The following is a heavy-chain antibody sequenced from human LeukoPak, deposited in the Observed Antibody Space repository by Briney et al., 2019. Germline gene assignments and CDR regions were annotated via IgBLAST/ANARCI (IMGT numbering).Heavy chain of an antibody. D-gene: IGHD6-6*01. CDR2: IKQDGREK. CDR1: KFTFNNYA. Sequence: PGGSLRLSCAASKFTFNNYAMSWVRQAPGKGLEWVANIKQDGREKYYVDSVKGRFTISRDNAKNSLYLQMNSLRAEDTAVYYCARGGWRTLEGIVQLVPRNYYYGMDVWGQGTTVTVSS. J-gene: IGHJ6*02. CDR3: ARGGWRTLEGIVQLVPRNYYYGMDV. V-gene: IGHV3-7*05.